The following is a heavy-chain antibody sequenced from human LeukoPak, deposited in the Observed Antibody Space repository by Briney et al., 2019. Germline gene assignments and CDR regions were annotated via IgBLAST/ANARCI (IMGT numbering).Heavy chain of an antibody. D-gene: IGHD3-10*01. CDR3: ARAAMVRGVPIYYFDY. Sequence: PSETLSLTCTVSGGSISSYYWSWIRQPPGKGLEWIGYIYCSGSTNYNPSLKSRVTISVDTSKNQFSLKLSSVTAADTAVYYCARAAMVRGVPIYYFDYWGQGTLVTVSS. J-gene: IGHJ4*02. V-gene: IGHV4-59*01. CDR1: GGSISSYY. CDR2: IYCSGST.